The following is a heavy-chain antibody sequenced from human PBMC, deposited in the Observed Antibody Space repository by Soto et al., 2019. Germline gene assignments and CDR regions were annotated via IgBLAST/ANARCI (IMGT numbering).Heavy chain of an antibody. CDR1: GGTFSSYA. CDR2: IIPIFGTA. Sequence: QVQLVQSGAEVKKPGSSVKVSCKASGGTFSSYAISWVRQAPGQGLEWMGGIIPIFGTANYAQKFQGRVTITADESTSTAYMELSSLGSEDTAVYCCATGCYSYGYGVVDYWGQGTLVTVSS. D-gene: IGHD5-18*01. J-gene: IGHJ4*02. CDR3: ATGCYSYGYGVVDY. V-gene: IGHV1-69*01.